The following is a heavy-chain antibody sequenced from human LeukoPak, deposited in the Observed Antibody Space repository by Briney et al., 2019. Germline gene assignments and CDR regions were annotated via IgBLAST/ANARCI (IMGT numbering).Heavy chain of an antibody. CDR2: FDPGDGET. CDR1: GYTLTELS. D-gene: IGHD3-10*01. J-gene: IGHJ3*02. V-gene: IGHV1-24*01. CDR3: ATPVRGVPFDAFDI. Sequence: VASVKVSCKVSGYTLTELSMHWVRQAPGKGLEWMGGFDPGDGETIYAQKFQGRVTMTEDTSTDTAYMELSSLRSEDTAVYYCATPVRGVPFDAFDIWGQGTMVTVSS.